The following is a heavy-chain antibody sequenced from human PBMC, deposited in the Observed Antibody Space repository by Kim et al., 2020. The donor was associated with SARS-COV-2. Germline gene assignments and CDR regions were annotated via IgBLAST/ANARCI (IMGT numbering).Heavy chain of an antibody. J-gene: IGHJ4*01. CDR3: AREGHSSGRAGSFDY. CDR2: ISADESNK. Sequence: GGSLRLSCAGSGFTFGSAHMHWVRQAPGKGLEWVALISADESNKDYVDAVKGRFTVSIDNSQKTLSLQIDSLRAEDTAVYDCAREGHSSGRAGSFDYCG. V-gene: IGHV3-30*03. D-gene: IGHD6-19*01. CDR1: GFTFGSAH.